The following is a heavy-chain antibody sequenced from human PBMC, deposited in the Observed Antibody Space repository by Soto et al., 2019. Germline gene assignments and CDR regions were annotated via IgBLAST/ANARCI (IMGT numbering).Heavy chain of an antibody. CDR2: IYVTGAV. CDR3: ARLRIATNNYKWFDP. CDR1: GAARNGGNYY. Sequence: PSEPMSLPCSVAGAARNGGNYYSSWIRQVPGKGLEWIGHIYVTGAVDYNPSLRDRITISQDTSERQFSLNLRLVTAADTAVYYCARLRIATNNYKWFDPWGQGTLVTVPS. V-gene: IGHV4-31*03. D-gene: IGHD2-21*01. J-gene: IGHJ5*02.